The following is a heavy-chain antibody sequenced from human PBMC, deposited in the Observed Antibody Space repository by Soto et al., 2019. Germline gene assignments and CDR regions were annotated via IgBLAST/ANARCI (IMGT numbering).Heavy chain of an antibody. Sequence: PSETVSLTCTVSGGSISSGGYYWSWIRQHPGKGLEWIGYIYYSGSTYYNPSLKSRVTISVDTSKNQFSLKLSSVTAADTAVYYCARQDCISTSCYESTPNFDYWGQGTLVTVSS. CDR2: IYYSGST. CDR1: GGSISSGGYY. D-gene: IGHD2-2*01. J-gene: IGHJ4*02. CDR3: ARQDCISTSCYESTPNFDY. V-gene: IGHV4-31*03.